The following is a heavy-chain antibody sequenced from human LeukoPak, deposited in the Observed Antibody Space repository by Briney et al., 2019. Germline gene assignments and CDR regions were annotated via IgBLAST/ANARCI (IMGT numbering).Heavy chain of an antibody. CDR2: VAYNGSHK. CDR3: ARDRINMMVLGHDSGLDC. D-gene: IGHD3-22*01. V-gene: IGHV3-30*03. Sequence: GGSLRLSCVGSGFSLNEYGIDWVRQAPGKGLEWVAFVAYNGSHKYYADSVKGRFTISRDTSSDTVSLQMKSLRVEDTAFYYYARDRINMMVLGHDSGLDCWGQGTLVTVSS. CDR1: GFSLNEYG. J-gene: IGHJ4*02.